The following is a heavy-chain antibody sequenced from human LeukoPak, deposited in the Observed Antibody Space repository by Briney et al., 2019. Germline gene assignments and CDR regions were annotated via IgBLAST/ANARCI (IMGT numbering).Heavy chain of an antibody. J-gene: IGHJ6*02. CDR1: GYTFTSYD. D-gene: IGHD2-2*01. V-gene: IGHV1-18*01. Sequence: ASVKVSCKASGYTFTSYDINWVRQATGQGLEWMGWMNPNSGNTNYAQKLQGRVTMTTDTSTSTAYMELRSLRSDDTAVYYCARNLDIVVVPAATYYYYYGMDVWGQGTTVTVSS. CDR3: ARNLDIVVVPAATYYYYYGMDV. CDR2: MNPNSGNT.